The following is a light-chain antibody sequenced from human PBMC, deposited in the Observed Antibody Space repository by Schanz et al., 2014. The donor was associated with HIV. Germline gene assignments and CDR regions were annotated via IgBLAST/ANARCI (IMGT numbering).Light chain of an antibody. V-gene: IGLV2-8*01. J-gene: IGLJ1*01. Sequence: QSALTQPPSASGSPGQSVTISCTGTSSDVGGYNYVSWYQQHPGKAPKLMIYDVTHRPSGISSRFSGSKSGNTASLTISGLQAEDEADYYCCSYAGSSTFVFGTGTKLTVL. CDR3: CSYAGSSTFV. CDR1: SSDVGGYNY. CDR2: DVT.